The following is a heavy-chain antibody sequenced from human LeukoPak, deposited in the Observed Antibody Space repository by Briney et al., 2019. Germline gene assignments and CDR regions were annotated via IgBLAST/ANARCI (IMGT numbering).Heavy chain of an antibody. V-gene: IGHV3-23*01. CDR2: ISGSGGST. D-gene: IGHD5-12*01. CDR1: GFTFSSYS. J-gene: IGHJ4*02. CDR3: AKDEAHSGYDWDY. Sequence: PGGSLTLSCAASGFTFSSYSMSWVRQAPGKGLEWVSAISGSGGSTYYADSVKGRFTISRDNSKNRLYLQMNSRRAEDTAVYYCAKDEAHSGYDWDYWGQGTLVTVSS.